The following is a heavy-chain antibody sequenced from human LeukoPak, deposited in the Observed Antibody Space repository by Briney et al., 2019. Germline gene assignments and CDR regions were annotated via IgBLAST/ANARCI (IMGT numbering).Heavy chain of an antibody. CDR1: GFTFSSYA. V-gene: IGHV3-23*01. CDR3: ANIVVVTAILSVDY. CDR2: ISGSGGST. D-gene: IGHD2-21*02. J-gene: IGHJ4*02. Sequence: GGSLRLSCAASGFTFSSYAMSWVRQAPGKGLEWVSAISGSGGSTYYADSVKGRFTISRDNSKNTLYLQMNSLRAEDTAVYYCANIVVVTAILSVDYWGQGTLVTVSS.